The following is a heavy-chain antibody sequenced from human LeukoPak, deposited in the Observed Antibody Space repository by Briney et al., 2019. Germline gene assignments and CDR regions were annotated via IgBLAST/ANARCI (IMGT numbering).Heavy chain of an antibody. D-gene: IGHD3-16*01. Sequence: SETLSLTCTVSGGSISSSSYYWGWVRQPPGKGLEWIASIYHSGITYYNPSLRSRVTISLDSSKNQFFLNLSSVTAADTAVYYCARIGTTYTSTLNWFAPWGQGTLVTVSS. CDR1: GGSISSSSYY. CDR2: IYHSGIT. J-gene: IGHJ5*02. V-gene: IGHV4-39*07. CDR3: ARIGTTYTSTLNWFAP.